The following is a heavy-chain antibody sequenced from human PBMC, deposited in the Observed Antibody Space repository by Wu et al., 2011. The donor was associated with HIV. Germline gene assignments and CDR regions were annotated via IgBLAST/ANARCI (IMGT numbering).Heavy chain of an antibody. V-gene: IGHV5-51*01. D-gene: IGHD4-17*01. CDR1: GYSFTNYW. Sequence: ESLKISCKGSGYSFTNYWIGWVRQMPGKGLEWMGIIYPGDSDTRYSPSFQGQVTISADKSISTAYLQWSRLRASDTAIYYCARPLWDYGDYDAFDLWGQGTFVTVSS. CDR3: ARPLWDYGDYDAFDL. J-gene: IGHJ3*01. CDR2: IYPGDSDT.